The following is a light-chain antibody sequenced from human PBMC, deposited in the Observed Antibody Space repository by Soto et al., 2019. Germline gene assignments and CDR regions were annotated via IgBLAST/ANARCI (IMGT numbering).Light chain of an antibody. CDR1: STDIGSYKL. CDR3: GSYAGGGTGI. CDR2: EGN. Sequence: QSVLTQPASVSGSPGQSITISCTGTSTDIGSYKLVSWYQQHPGKAPKLMIYEGNKRPSGVSNRFSGSKSGNTDSLTISGLQADDEADYYCGSYAGGGTGIFVGGTKLTVL. J-gene: IGLJ2*01. V-gene: IGLV2-23*01.